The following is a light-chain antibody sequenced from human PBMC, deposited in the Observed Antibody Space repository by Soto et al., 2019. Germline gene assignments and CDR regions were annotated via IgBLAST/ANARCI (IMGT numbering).Light chain of an antibody. J-gene: IGKJ1*01. CDR2: AAS. CDR3: QQTYSTPPT. CDR1: QSISTY. Sequence: DIQMTQSPSSLSASVGDRVTITFRASQSISTYLNWYQQKAGLAPKLLIYAASSLQSGVPSRFSGSGSGTDFTLTISSLQHEDFATYYCQQTYSTPPTFGQGTKGDIK. V-gene: IGKV1-39*01.